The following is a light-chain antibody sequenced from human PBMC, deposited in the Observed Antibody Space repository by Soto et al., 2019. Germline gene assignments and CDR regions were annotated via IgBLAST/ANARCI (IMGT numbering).Light chain of an antibody. CDR1: SSDVGKYNF. CDR3: TSYAGSSIPVV. V-gene: IGLV2-8*01. J-gene: IGLJ2*01. CDR2: VVT. Sequence: QSALTQPPSASGSPGQSVTISCTGASSDVGKYNFVSWYQQHPGKAPKLMIYVVTERPSGVPDRFSGSKSGNTASLTVSGLQAEDEADYYCTSYAGSSIPVVFGGGTKVTVL.